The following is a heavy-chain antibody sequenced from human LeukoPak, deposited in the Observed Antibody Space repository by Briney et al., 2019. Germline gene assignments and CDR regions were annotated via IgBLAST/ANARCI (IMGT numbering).Heavy chain of an antibody. D-gene: IGHD2-2*01. CDR2: IYSGGST. Sequence: GGSLRLSCAASGFTVSSNYMSWVRQAPGKGLEWVSVIYSGGSTYYADPVKGRFTISRDNSKNTLYLQMNSLRAEDTAVYYCAKDRGSTGPASGMDVWGQGTTVTVSS. CDR1: GFTVSSNY. V-gene: IGHV3-53*01. CDR3: AKDRGSTGPASGMDV. J-gene: IGHJ6*02.